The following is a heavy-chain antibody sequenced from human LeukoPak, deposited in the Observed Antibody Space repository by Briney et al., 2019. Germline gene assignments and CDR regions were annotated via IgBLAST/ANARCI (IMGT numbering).Heavy chain of an antibody. Sequence: GSVKVSCKASGYTFTSYDINWVRQAPGQGLEWMGWMNPNSGNTGYAQKFQGRVTITRNTSISPAYMKLSSLRSEDRALYYCARRRGITGNNWFDPWGPGNLGTVSS. CDR1: GYTFTSYD. D-gene: IGHD1-20*01. CDR2: MNPNSGNT. J-gene: IGHJ5*02. CDR3: ARRRGITGNNWFDP. V-gene: IGHV1-8*01.